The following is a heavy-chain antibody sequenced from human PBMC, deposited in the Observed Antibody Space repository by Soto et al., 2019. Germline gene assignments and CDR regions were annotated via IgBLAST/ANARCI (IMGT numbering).Heavy chain of an antibody. J-gene: IGHJ1*01. CDR3: AIYDSSGSRGFQH. D-gene: IGHD3-22*01. Sequence: QVRLQESGPGLVKPSQTLSLTCTVSGGSISSGGYYWSWIRQHPGKGLEWIGYIYYSGSTYYNPSLKGRVTISVDTSKNQFSLKLSSVTAADTAVYYCAIYDSSGSRGFQHWGQGTLVTVSS. CDR1: GGSISSGGYY. V-gene: IGHV4-31*04. CDR2: IYYSGST.